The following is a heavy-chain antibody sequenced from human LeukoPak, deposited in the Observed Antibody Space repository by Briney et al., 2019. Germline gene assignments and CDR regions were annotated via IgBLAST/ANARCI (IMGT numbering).Heavy chain of an antibody. CDR2: IYYVGNT. V-gene: IGHV4-31*03. J-gene: IGHJ4*02. CDR3: ARIEVIGSTRYFDY. CDR1: GGSISSGGNY. D-gene: IGHD3-16*02. Sequence: SQTLSLTYTVSGGSISSGGNYWSWLRQLPGKGLEWLGYIYYVGNTNYNPPLKSRLSMSVDTSKNQFSLSLTSVTAADTAVYYCARIEVIGSTRYFDYWGQGAMVSVSA.